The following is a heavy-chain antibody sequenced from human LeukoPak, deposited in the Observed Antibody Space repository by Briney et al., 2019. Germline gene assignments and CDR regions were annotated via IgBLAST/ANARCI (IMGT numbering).Heavy chain of an antibody. CDR2: IYNSGST. D-gene: IGHD5/OR15-5a*01. V-gene: IGHV4-59*01. CDR3: ARDLRGYSNWFVT. J-gene: IGHJ5*01. CDR1: GGSISNYY. Sequence: SETLSLTCTASGGSISNYYWTWIRQPPGKGLEWIGYIYNSGSTDYNPSLKSRVTISAEASKNQFSLKLSSVTAADTAVYYCARDLRGYSNWFVTWGRGTLVTVSS.